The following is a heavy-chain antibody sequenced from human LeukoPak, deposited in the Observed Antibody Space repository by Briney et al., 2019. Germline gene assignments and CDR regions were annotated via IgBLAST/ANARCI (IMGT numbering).Heavy chain of an antibody. J-gene: IGHJ5*02. CDR1: GGSISSGSYY. CDR3: ARHYDFWSGYYNWFDP. V-gene: IGHV4-61*02. D-gene: IGHD3-3*01. Sequence: PSETLSLTCTVSGGSISSGSYYWSWIRQPAGKGLEWIGRIYTSGSTNYNPSLKSRVTISVDTSKNQFSLKLSSVTAADTAVYYCARHYDFWSGYYNWFDPWGQGTLVTVSS. CDR2: IYTSGST.